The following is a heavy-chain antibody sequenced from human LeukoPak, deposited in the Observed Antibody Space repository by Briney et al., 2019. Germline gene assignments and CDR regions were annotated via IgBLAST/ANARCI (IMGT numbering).Heavy chain of an antibody. J-gene: IGHJ3*02. V-gene: IGHV5-51*01. D-gene: IGHD1-26*01. CDR3: ARRGIVGATTPNAFDI. CDR2: IYPGDSDT. Sequence: GESLKISCKGSGYSFTSYWIGWVRQMPGKGLEWMGIIYPGDSDTRYSPSFQGQVTISADKSISTAYLQWSSLKASGTAMYYCARRGIVGATTPNAFDIWGQGTMVTVSS. CDR1: GYSFTSYW.